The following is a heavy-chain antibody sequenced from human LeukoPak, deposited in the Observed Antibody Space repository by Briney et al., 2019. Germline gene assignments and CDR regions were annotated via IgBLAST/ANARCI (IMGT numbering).Heavy chain of an antibody. Sequence: GGSLRLSCAASGITFSRFWMSWVRQAPGEGLQWVAVISSDGKNKDYADSVKGRFTISRDNSKNTLYLQMNSLKIEDTAVYYCARGVGRSSWFFDYWGQGTLVTVTS. CDR1: GITFSRFW. D-gene: IGHD6-13*01. CDR3: ARGVGRSSWFFDY. V-gene: IGHV3-30*03. CDR2: ISSDGKNK. J-gene: IGHJ4*02.